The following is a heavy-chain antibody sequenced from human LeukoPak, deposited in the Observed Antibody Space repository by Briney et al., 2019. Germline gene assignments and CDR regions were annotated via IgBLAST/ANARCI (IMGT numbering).Heavy chain of an antibody. V-gene: IGHV4-31*03. CDR1: GGSVSSVGYY. D-gene: IGHD6-13*01. CDR3: ARGGGIAAARYNWFDP. CDR2: IYYSGST. J-gene: IGHJ5*02. Sequence: SQTLSLTCTVSGGSVSSVGYYWSWIRQHPGKGLEWIGYIYYSGSTYYNPSLKSRVTISVDTSKNQFSLKLSSVTAADTAVYYCARGGGIAAARYNWFDPWGQGTLVTVSS.